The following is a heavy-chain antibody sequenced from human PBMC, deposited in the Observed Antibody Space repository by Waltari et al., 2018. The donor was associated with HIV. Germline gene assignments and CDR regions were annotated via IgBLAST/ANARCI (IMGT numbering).Heavy chain of an antibody. CDR2: ITGSGGRT. J-gene: IGHJ6*02. CDR3: AKERVAGYYYYGMDV. V-gene: IGHV3-23*01. CDR1: GYIFSTYA. D-gene: IGHD6-19*01. Sequence: EVQLLESGGGLVQPGGSLRLSCAASGYIFSTYAMNWVRQAPGKGLEWGAFITGSGGRTYYADSVKGRFTISRDKSKNMLYLQMNSLRAEDTAIYYCAKERVAGYYYYGMDVWGQGTTVTVSS.